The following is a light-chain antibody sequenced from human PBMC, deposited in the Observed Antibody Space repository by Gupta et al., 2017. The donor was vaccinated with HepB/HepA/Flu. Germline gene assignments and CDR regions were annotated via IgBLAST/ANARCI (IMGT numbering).Light chain of an antibody. CDR2: EKN. Sequence: QSVFTQPPSVSASPGQRVTISCSVGTSNSGNNYVSWYQQLPGSATQLLIAEKNKRPSGIADRFAGYRAGTSANLSIAGLQTGDEDNYCCATWDDSVKAGAFGGGTRLTVL. V-gene: IGLV1-51*02. CDR3: ATWDDSVKAGA. CDR1: TSNSGNNY. J-gene: IGLJ2*01.